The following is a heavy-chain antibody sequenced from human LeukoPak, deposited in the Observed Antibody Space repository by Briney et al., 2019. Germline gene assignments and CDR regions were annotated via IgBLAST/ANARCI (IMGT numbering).Heavy chain of an antibody. CDR1: GFTFSSYE. Sequence: GGSLRLSCAAAGFTFSSYEMNWVRQAPGKELEWVSYILNTGTTTSYADSVKGRFTISRDNARNSLYLQMNSLRAEDTGVYYCARDPPDYWGQGILVTVS. J-gene: IGHJ4*02. V-gene: IGHV3-48*03. CDR2: ILNTGTTT. CDR3: ARDPPDY.